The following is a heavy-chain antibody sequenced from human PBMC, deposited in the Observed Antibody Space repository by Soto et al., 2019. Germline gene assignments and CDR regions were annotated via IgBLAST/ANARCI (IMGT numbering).Heavy chain of an antibody. V-gene: IGHV2-5*02. J-gene: IGHJ4*02. CDR2: ISWDGEK. CDR3: AHRRGDLLTARDYFAC. D-gene: IGHD3-9*01. CDR1: GFSLNTRGVG. Sequence: QITLKESGPTLVKPTQTLTLTCTFSGFSLNTRGVGVGWIRQPPGKALEWLALISWDGEKRYRPSLKSRLTITKDTSEIQVVLTMTNMDPVDSATYYCAHRRGDLLTARDYFACWGQGTLVTVSS.